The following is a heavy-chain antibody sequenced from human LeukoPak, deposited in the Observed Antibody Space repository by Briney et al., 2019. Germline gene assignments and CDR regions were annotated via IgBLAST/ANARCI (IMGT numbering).Heavy chain of an antibody. J-gene: IGHJ4*02. CDR1: GFSLSTSGMC. D-gene: IGHD6-13*01. Sequence: SGPTLVKPTQTLTLTCTFSGFSLSTSGMCVSWIRQPPGKALEWLAPIDWDDDKYYSTSLKTRRTLSKDPSKNQLVLTMTNMDPLDTATHYCARSYGHGSSSRRRDYWGQGTLVTVSS. CDR3: ARSYGHGSSSRRRDY. CDR2: IDWDDDK. V-gene: IGHV2-70*01.